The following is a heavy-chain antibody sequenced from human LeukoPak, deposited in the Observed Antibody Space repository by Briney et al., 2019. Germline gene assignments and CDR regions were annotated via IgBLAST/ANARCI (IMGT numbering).Heavy chain of an antibody. CDR1: GGSMRSGDYS. Sequence: SETLSLTCAVSGGSMRSGDYSWSWIRQPPGKGLEWIGYIYHSGSTDYNPSLKSRVTISLDRSKNQFSLKLTSVTAADTAVYYCARAYYHVLTGSYSRSFDVWGQGTMVTVTS. V-gene: IGHV4-30-2*01. J-gene: IGHJ3*01. D-gene: IGHD3-9*01. CDR3: ARAYYHVLTGSYSRSFDV. CDR2: IYHSGST.